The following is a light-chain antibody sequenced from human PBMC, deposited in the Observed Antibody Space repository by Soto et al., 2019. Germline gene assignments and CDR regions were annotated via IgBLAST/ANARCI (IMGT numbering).Light chain of an antibody. Sequence: DIQMTQSPSSLSASVGDRVTITCRASQDIYNYLAWYQKKPGKVPKLLIYDASNLQSGVPSRFSGSGSGTEFTLTISSLQPDDFATYYCQQYNSYSFGQGTKVDNK. CDR3: QQYNSYS. V-gene: IGKV1-16*01. CDR1: QDIYNY. J-gene: IGKJ1*01. CDR2: DAS.